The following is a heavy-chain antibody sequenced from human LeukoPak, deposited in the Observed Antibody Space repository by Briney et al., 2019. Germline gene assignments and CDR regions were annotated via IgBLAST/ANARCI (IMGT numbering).Heavy chain of an antibody. Sequence: SETLFLTCTVFGGSISSYYWSWIRQPPGKGLEWIGYIYYSGSTNYNPSLKSRVTISVDTSKNQFSLKLSSVTAADTAMYYCARIVFYSGSYYFDYWGQGTLVTVSS. CDR1: GGSISSYY. D-gene: IGHD1-26*01. J-gene: IGHJ4*02. V-gene: IGHV4-59*01. CDR3: ARIVFYSGSYYFDY. CDR2: IYYSGST.